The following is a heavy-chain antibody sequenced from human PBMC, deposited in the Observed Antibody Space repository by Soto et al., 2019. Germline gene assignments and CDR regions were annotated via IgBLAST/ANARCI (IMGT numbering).Heavy chain of an antibody. CDR3: AHAYGGRSLY. V-gene: IGHV2-5*02. D-gene: IGHD1-26*01. CDR2: IYWDDSK. CDR1: GFSLTTDRVG. Sequence: QITLKESGPTLVKPTQTLTLTCTFSGFSLTTDRVGVGWIRQPPGEALEWLAVIYWDDSKTYRPSLESRLTITKDTSTNQVAITLTNMDSLDTATYYCAHAYGGRSLYWGQGTLVTVSS. J-gene: IGHJ4*02.